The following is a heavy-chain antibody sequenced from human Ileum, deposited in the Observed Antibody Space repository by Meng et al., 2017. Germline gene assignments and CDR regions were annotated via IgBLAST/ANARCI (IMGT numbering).Heavy chain of an antibody. J-gene: IGHJ4*02. CDR1: GGSISSSAYS. CDR2: IYQVGST. D-gene: IGHD2/OR15-2a*01. Sequence: HLQLQESGSGLVTSSQNLYLTCTVSGGSISSSAYSWTWIRQPPGKGLEWIGYIYQVGSTNYNPSLKSRVTIFVDTSKNQFSLKLTSVTAADTAVYYCASSTSGPELNYWGQGTLVTVSS. CDR3: ASSTSGPELNY. V-gene: IGHV4-30-2*01.